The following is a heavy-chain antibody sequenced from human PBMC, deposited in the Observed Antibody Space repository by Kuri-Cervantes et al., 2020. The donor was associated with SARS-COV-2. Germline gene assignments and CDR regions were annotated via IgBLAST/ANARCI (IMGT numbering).Heavy chain of an antibody. CDR1: GFTFSSYG. CDR3: VRDGDHWNFDY. J-gene: IGHJ4*02. D-gene: IGHD1-1*01. CDR2: IWYDGYNK. V-gene: IGHV3-33*01. Sequence: GGSLRLSCAASGFTFSSYGMHWVRQAPGKGLEWVTVIWYDGYNKNYADSVKGRFTLSRDNAKNMLFLQMNSLRAEDTAVYYCVRDGDHWNFDYWGQGTLVTVSS.